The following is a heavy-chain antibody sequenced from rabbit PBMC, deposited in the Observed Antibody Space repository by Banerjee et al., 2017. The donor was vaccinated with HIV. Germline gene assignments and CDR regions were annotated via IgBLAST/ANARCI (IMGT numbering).Heavy chain of an antibody. Sequence: QSLEESGGDLVKPGASLTLTCTASGFSFSSGYYMCWVRQAPGKGLEWIACIYAGSSGSTYYASWAKRRFTSSKPSSTTVTLQMTSLTAADTATYFCARGYAGYAGCRYASYFNLWGPGTLVTV. V-gene: IGHV1S40*01. CDR3: ARGYAGYAGCRYASYFNL. D-gene: IGHD8-1*01. CDR2: IYAGSSGST. J-gene: IGHJ4*01. CDR1: GFSFSSGYY.